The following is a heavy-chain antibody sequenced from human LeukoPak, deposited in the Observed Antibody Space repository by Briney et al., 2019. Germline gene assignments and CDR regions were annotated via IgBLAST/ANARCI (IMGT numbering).Heavy chain of an antibody. CDR3: ARLAWGRLDY. CDR2: IYYSGST. CDR1: GGSISSTSYY. J-gene: IGHJ4*02. V-gene: IGHV4-61*05. D-gene: IGHD7-27*01. Sequence: SETLSLTCTVSGGSISSTSYYWSWIRQPPGKGLEWIGYIYYSGSTNYNPSLKSRVTISVDTSKNQFSLKLSSVTAADTAVYYCARLAWGRLDYWGQGTLVTVSS.